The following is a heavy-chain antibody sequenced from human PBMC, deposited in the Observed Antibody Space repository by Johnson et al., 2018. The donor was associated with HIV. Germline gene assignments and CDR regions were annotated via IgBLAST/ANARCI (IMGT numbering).Heavy chain of an antibody. CDR2: IKQDGSEK. D-gene: IGHD1-26*01. J-gene: IGHJ3*02. Sequence: VQLVESGGGVVRPGRSLRLSCAASGFTFSSYWMSWVRQAPGKGLEWVANIKQDGSEKYYVDSVKGRFTHSRDNAKNSLYLQMNSLRAEDTALYYCAREGYGSYSASDAFDIWGQGTMVTVSS. CDR1: GFTFSSYW. CDR3: AREGYGSYSASDAFDI. V-gene: IGHV3-7*05.